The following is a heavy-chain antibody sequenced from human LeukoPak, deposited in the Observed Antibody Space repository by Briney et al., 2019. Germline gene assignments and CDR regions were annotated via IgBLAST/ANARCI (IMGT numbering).Heavy chain of an antibody. CDR3: ARARRYGDYANARFDP. CDR1: GFTFSSYE. CDR2: ISSSGSTI. Sequence: PGGSLRLSCAASGFTFSSYEMNWVRQAPGKGLEWVSYISSSGSTIYYADSVKGRFTISRDNAKNSLYLQMNSLRAEDTAVYYCARARRYGDYANARFDPWGQGTLVTVSS. V-gene: IGHV3-48*03. D-gene: IGHD4-17*01. J-gene: IGHJ5*02.